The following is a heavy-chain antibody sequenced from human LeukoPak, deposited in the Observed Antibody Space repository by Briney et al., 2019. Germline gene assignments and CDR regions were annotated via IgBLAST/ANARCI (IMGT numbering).Heavy chain of an antibody. J-gene: IGHJ4*02. CDR1: GGSISSGGYY. V-gene: IGHV4-31*03. Sequence: SETRSLTCTVSGGSISSGGYYWSWIRQHPGKGLEWIGYIYYSGSTYYNPSLKSRVTISGDTSKNQFSLILTSVTAADTAVYYCAGLGTSPYGDYGDYFDSWGQGTLVTVSS. CDR3: AGLGTSPYGDYGDYFDS. D-gene: IGHD4-17*01. CDR2: IYYSGST.